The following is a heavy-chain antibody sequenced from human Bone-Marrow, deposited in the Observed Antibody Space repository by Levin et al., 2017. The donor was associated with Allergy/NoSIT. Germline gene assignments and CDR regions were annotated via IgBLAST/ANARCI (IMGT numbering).Heavy chain of an antibody. CDR1: GFTVSNNY. CDR2: LYSGGSA. J-gene: IGHJ4*02. V-gene: IGHV3-53*01. D-gene: IGHD2-15*01. CDR3: TGASSKDY. Sequence: ASVKVSCASSGFTVSNNYMSWVRQAPGKGLEWVAVLYSGGSAYYADSVKGRFTVSRDNSKNTLALQMNSLRADDTAVYYCTGASSKDYWGQGALVTVSS.